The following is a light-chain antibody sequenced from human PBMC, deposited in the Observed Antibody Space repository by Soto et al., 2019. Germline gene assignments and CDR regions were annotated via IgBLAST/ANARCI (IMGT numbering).Light chain of an antibody. V-gene: IGKV1-5*03. CDR1: QTISSW. CDR2: KAS. J-gene: IGKJ1*01. Sequence: DIQMTQSPSTLSVSVGDRVTITCGASQTISSWLAWYQQKKGKAPKLLIYKASTLKSGVPSRFSGSGYGTELTITISSMQTDDFATYYCQHYNSYPEAFGQGTKVDIK. CDR3: QHYNSYPEA.